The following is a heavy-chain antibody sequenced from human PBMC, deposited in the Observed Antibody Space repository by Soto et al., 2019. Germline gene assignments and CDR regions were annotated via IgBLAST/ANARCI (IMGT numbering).Heavy chain of an antibody. Sequence: GGSLRLSCTGSGFPFANFLMSWFRQAPGKGLEWVGFIRSQPYGGTTQYAASVRGRFTISRDDSKGIAYLQMNSLKSEDSGVYYCTTDHGLIAVGGTGPDWGPGTLVTVSS. CDR3: TTDHGLIAVGGTGPD. D-gene: IGHD6-19*01. CDR1: GFPFANFL. V-gene: IGHV3-49*03. J-gene: IGHJ4*02. CDR2: IRSQPYGGTT.